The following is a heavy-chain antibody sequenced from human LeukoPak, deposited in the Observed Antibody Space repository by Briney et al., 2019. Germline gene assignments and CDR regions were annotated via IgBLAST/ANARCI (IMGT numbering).Heavy chain of an antibody. CDR3: AKSLPARWVTVY. CDR1: GFTFINYA. Sequence: PGGSLRLSCAASGFTFINYAMNWVRQAPGKGLEWVSGITDSGGRTYYADSVKGRFTISIDNSENTLYLQMNTLRAEDTAIYFCAKSLPARWVTVYWGQGTLVTVSS. CDR2: ITDSGGRT. V-gene: IGHV3-23*01. J-gene: IGHJ4*02. D-gene: IGHD2-2*01.